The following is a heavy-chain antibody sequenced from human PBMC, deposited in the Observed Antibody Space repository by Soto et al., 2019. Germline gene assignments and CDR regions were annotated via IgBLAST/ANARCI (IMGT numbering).Heavy chain of an antibody. CDR3: VRGDDRVD. D-gene: IGHD1-1*01. J-gene: IGHJ4*02. Sequence: EVQLVESGGGLVKPGGTLRLSCVGSGFIFSSFTMTWVRQAPGMGLQYLASISKSSSLIYYADSVRGRFIISRDNSKDSVFQQMYSLRVEDTAMYYCVRGDDRVDWGQGTLVTVSS. CDR2: ISKSSSLI. CDR1: GFIFSSFT. V-gene: IGHV3-21*01.